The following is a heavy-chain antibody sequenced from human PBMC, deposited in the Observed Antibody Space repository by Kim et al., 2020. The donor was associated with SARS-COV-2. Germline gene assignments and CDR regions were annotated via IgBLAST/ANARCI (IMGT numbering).Heavy chain of an antibody. CDR1: GGSFSGYY. V-gene: IGHV4-34*01. J-gene: IGHJ5*02. D-gene: IGHD6-13*01. Sequence: SETLSLTCAVYGGSFSGYYWSWIRQPPGKGLEWIGEINHSGSTNYNPSLKSRVTISEDTSKNQFSLKLSSVTAADTAVYYCARGKYSSSWYGVKNWFDPWGQGTLVTVSS. CDR3: ARGKYSSSWYGVKNWFDP. CDR2: INHSGST.